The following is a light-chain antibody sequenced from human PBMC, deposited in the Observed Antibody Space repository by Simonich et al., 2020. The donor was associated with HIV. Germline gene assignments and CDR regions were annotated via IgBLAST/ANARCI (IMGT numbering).Light chain of an antibody. CDR1: SSDVGGYNY. Sequence: QSALTQPASVSGSPGQSITISCTGTSSDVGGYNYVSWYQPHPGKAPKVMIYDVSKRPSGVSNRFSASKAGNTASLTISGLQAEDEADYYCSSYTSSSTLMFGGGTKLTVL. CDR3: SSYTSSSTLM. J-gene: IGLJ3*02. V-gene: IGLV2-14*01. CDR2: DVS.